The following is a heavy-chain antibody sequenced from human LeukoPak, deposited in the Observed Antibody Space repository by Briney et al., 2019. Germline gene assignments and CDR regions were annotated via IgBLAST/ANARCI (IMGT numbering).Heavy chain of an antibody. D-gene: IGHD3-10*01. Sequence: PGGSLRLSCAASGFTFSSYGMHWVRQAPGKGLEWVAVIWYDGSNKYYAHSVKGRFTISRDNSKNTLYLQMNSLRAEDTAVYYCARVLSQYYYYYGMDVWGQGTTVTVSS. V-gene: IGHV3-33*01. J-gene: IGHJ6*02. CDR1: GFTFSSYG. CDR3: ARVLSQYYYYYGMDV. CDR2: IWYDGSNK.